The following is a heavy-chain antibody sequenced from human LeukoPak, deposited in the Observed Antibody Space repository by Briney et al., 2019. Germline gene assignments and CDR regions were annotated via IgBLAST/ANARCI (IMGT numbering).Heavy chain of an antibody. J-gene: IGHJ4*02. D-gene: IGHD3-16*02. V-gene: IGHV3-30*18. CDR2: ISYDGSKK. CDR3: AKDGREGELSPTPSPFDF. Sequence: GGSLRLSCAASGFIFSNYGIHWVRQAPGKGLEGVTIISYDGSKKYYADSVKGRFTISRDNSKNTLYLQMNSLIPEDTAVYYCAKDGREGELSPTPSPFDFWGQGTLVTVSS. CDR1: GFIFSNYG.